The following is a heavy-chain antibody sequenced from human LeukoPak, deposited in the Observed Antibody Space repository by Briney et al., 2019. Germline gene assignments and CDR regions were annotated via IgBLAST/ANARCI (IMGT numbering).Heavy chain of an antibody. V-gene: IGHV3-21*01. D-gene: IGHD2-21*02. CDR1: GFTFSSYS. CDR2: ISSSSSYI. CDR3: ARTAYCGGDCPNDAFDI. J-gene: IGHJ3*02. Sequence: PGGSLRLSCAASGFTFSSYSMNWVRQAPGKGLEWVSSISSSSSYIYYADSVKGRFIISRDNAKNSLYLQMNSLRAEDTAVFYCARTAYCGGDCPNDAFDIWGQGTMVTVSS.